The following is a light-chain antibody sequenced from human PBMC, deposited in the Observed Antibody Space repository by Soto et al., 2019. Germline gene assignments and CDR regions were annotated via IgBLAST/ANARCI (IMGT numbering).Light chain of an antibody. Sequence: EIFLTQSPDTLSLSPGERATLSCRASQSVSNNYLAWYQQKPGQAPRLLIYGASNRATGIPDRFSGSGSGTDFTLTISRLEPEDFAVYYCQQYGSSGTFGQGTRLEIK. CDR1: QSVSNNY. CDR2: GAS. J-gene: IGKJ5*01. V-gene: IGKV3-20*01. CDR3: QQYGSSGT.